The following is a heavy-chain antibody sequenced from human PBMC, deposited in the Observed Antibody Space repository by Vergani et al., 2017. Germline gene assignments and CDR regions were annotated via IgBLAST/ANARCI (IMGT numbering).Heavy chain of an antibody. CDR1: GGSINSNY. CDR2: ISGQNFRT. D-gene: IGHD2-21*01. V-gene: IGHV3-23*01. Sequence: VQLQESGPGLVKPSETLSLTCSVSGGSINSNYWSWVRQAPGKGLEWVSGISGQNFRTHYADSVKGRFTISRDDSKNTVYLQINSLRAEDTAFYYCADLYGDDGFSPFWGQGTLVTVSS. J-gene: IGHJ4*02. CDR3: ADLYGDDGFSPF.